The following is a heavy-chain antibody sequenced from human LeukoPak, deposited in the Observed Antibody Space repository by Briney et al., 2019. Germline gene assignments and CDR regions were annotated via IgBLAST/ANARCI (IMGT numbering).Heavy chain of an antibody. CDR1: GYTFTDYY. CDR3: ATLAGEHQAPFHY. J-gene: IGHJ4*02. Sequence: ASVKVSCKASGYTFTDYYFHWVRQAPGQGLEWMGWINPNTGGTNYAQKFQGRVTMTRDTSISTAYMEQSRLRSDDTAVYYCATLAGEHQAPFHYWGQGTLVTVSS. D-gene: IGHD1-26*01. CDR2: INPNTGGT. V-gene: IGHV1-2*02.